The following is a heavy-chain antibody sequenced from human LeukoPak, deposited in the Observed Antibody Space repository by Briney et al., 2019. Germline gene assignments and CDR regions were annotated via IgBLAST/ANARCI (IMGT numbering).Heavy chain of an antibody. D-gene: IGHD3-22*01. CDR3: ARGRYYDSSGSSGFDY. Sequence: PSETLSLTCTVSSGSVSDYYWSWIRQPPGKGLEWIGYIYYSGSTNYNPSLKSRVTISVDTSKNQFSLKLSSVTAADTAVYYCARGRYYDSSGSSGFDYWGQGTLVTVSS. CDR2: IYYSGST. J-gene: IGHJ4*02. CDR1: SGSVSDYY. V-gene: IGHV4-59*02.